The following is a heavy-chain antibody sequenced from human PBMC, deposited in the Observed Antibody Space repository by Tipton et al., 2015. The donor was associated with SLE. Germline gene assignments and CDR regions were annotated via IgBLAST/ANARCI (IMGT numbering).Heavy chain of an antibody. J-gene: IGHJ4*02. CDR1: GFTFDDYA. CDR2: ISWDSNNI. Sequence: SLRLSCAASGFTFDDYAMHWVRQAPGEGLEWVSGISWDSNNIGYADSVEGRLTISRDNAKNSLYLQMNSLRPEDTALYYCAKGCGSYSGSFEYWGQGILVSVSS. CDR3: AKGCGSYSGSFEY. D-gene: IGHD1-26*01. V-gene: IGHV3-9*01.